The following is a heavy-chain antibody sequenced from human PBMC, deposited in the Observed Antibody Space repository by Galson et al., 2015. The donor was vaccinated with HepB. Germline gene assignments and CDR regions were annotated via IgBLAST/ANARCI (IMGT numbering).Heavy chain of an antibody. Sequence: SLRLSCAASGFIVSSNYLIWVRQAPGKGLEWVSVIYSGGGTYYTDSVNGRFTISRDDSKNTLYLQMNSLRVEDTAIYYCARRGENSQIDYWGQGTLVTVSS. D-gene: IGHD7-27*01. J-gene: IGHJ4*02. CDR3: ARRGENSQIDY. V-gene: IGHV3-66*04. CDR2: IYSGGGT. CDR1: GFIVSSNY.